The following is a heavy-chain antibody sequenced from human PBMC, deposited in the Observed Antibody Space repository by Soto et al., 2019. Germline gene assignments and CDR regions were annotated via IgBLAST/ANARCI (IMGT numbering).Heavy chain of an antibody. J-gene: IGHJ4*02. Sequence: QVQLVQSGAEVKKPGSSVKVSCKASGGTFSSYTIRWVRQAPGQGLEWMGRIIPILGIANYAQKFQGRVTITADKYTRTAYMELSSLRSEDTAVYYCVLAIVVTQYLSGLVGEAKGSDYWGQGTLVTVSS. D-gene: IGHD5-12*01. CDR1: GGTFSSYT. V-gene: IGHV1-69*02. CDR2: IIPILGIA. CDR3: VLAIVVTQYLSGLVGEAKGSDY.